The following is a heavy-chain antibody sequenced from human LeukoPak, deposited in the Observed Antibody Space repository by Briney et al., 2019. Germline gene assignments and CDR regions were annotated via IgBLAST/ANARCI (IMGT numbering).Heavy chain of an antibody. D-gene: IGHD3-22*01. V-gene: IGHV3-30-3*01. J-gene: IGHJ4*02. CDR1: GFTFSSYA. Sequence: GGSLRLSCAASGFTFSSYAMHWVRQAPGKGLEWVAVISYDGSNKYYADSVKGRFTISRDNSKNTLYLQMNSLRAEDTAVYYCGRDREHYYDSRAIDYWAREPWSPSPQ. CDR3: GRDREHYYDSRAIDY. CDR2: ISYDGSNK.